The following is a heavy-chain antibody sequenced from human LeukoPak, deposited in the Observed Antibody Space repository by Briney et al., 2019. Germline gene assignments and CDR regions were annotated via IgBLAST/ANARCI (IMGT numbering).Heavy chain of an antibody. J-gene: IGHJ4*02. CDR2: ISDDGGAT. CDR1: GFTFSNFA. Sequence: GGSLRLSCAASGFTFSNFAMSWVRQAPGKGLEWVSTISDDGGATYYADSVRDRFTISRDNSKNTAYLQMNTLRAEDTALYYCAKVGAKESYYHYWGQGTLVTVSS. D-gene: IGHD3-10*01. CDR3: AKVGAKESYYHY. V-gene: IGHV3-23*01.